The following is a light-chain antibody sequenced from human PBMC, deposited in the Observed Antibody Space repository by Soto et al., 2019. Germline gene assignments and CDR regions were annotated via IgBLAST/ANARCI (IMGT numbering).Light chain of an antibody. CDR1: QSVNNY. Sequence: DIVLTQSPATLSLSPGARATLSCRASQSVNNYLAWYQQKPGQAPRLLIYDASNRATGVPVRFSGSGSGTDFTLTIGSLESEDSAVYYCQQRNNWPLTFGGGTKVEI. CDR2: DAS. J-gene: IGKJ4*01. CDR3: QQRNNWPLT. V-gene: IGKV3-11*01.